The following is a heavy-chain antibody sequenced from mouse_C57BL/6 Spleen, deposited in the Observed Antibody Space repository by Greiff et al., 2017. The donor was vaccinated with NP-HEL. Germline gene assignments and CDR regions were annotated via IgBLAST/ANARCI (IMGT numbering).Heavy chain of an antibody. CDR1: GFTFSDYG. Sequence: EVKLMESGGGLVKPGGSLKLSCAASGFTFSDYGMHWVRQAPEKGLEWVAYISSGSSTIYYADTVKGRFTISRDNAKNTLFLHMTSLRSEDTAMYYCARQNWYFDVWGTGTTVTVSS. CDR3: ARQNWYFDV. V-gene: IGHV5-17*01. CDR2: ISSGSSTI. J-gene: IGHJ1*03.